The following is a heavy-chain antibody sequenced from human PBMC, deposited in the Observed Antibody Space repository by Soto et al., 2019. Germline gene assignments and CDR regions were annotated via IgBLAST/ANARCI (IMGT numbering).Heavy chain of an antibody. CDR1: GYTFTSYA. CDR3: ARGPGGPDGPGDY. J-gene: IGHJ4*02. D-gene: IGHD2-15*01. V-gene: IGHV1-3*01. CDR2: INAGNGNT. Sequence: QVQLVQSGAEVKKPGASVKVSCKASGYTFTSYAMHWVRQAPGQRLEWMGWINAGNGNTKYSQKFQGRVTITRDTSASTSYMELSSLRSEDTAVYYCARGPGGPDGPGDYWGQGTLVTVSS.